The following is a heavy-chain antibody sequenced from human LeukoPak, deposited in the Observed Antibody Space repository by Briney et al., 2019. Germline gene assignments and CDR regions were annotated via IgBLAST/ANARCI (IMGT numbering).Heavy chain of an antibody. D-gene: IGHD1-1*01. CDR1: GFTFSSYS. Sequence: GGSLRLSCAASGFTFSSYSMNWVRQAPGKGLEWVSSISSSSSYIYYADSVKGRFTISRDNSKNTLYLQMNSLRAEDTAVYYCAKFHHDSDAFDIWGQGTMVTVSS. V-gene: IGHV3-21*01. CDR2: ISSSSSYI. J-gene: IGHJ3*02. CDR3: AKFHHDSDAFDI.